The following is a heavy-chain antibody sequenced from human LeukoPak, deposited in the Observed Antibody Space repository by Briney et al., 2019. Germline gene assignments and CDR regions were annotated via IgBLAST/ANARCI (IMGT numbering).Heavy chain of an antibody. D-gene: IGHD1-20*01. CDR1: GYTFTSYG. Sequence: GASVKVSCKASGYTFTSYGISWVRQAPGQGLEWMGWISAYNGNTNYAQKLQGGVTMTTDTSTSTAYMELRSLRSDDTAVYYCASGPQFITGTPSYMDVWGKGTTVTVSS. CDR2: ISAYNGNT. V-gene: IGHV1-18*01. CDR3: ASGPQFITGTPSYMDV. J-gene: IGHJ6*03.